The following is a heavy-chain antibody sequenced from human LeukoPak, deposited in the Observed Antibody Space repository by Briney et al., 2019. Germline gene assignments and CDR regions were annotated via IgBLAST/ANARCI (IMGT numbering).Heavy chain of an antibody. V-gene: IGHV4-39*07. D-gene: IGHD6-19*01. CDR3: ARGIAVAGTDY. CDR2: IYYSGST. J-gene: IGHJ4*02. CDR1: GGSISGSSYY. Sequence: SETLSLTCTVSGGSISGSSYYWGWIRQPPGKGLEWIGSIYYSGSTYYNPSLKSRVTISVDTSKNQFSLKLSSVTAADTAVYYCARGIAVAGTDYWGQGTLVTVSS.